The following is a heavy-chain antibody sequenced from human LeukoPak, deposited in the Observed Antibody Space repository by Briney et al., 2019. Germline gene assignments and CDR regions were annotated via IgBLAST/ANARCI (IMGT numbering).Heavy chain of an antibody. D-gene: IGHD6-19*01. CDR1: GFAYSTYA. CDR2: VSFDGSNE. Sequence: GTSLRLSCAASGFAYSTYAMHWVRQAPDTGLEWVAVVSFDGSNEYYANSVKGRFTISRDNSKNTLFLQMNSLRPEDTAVYYCARTRSGWHYYGMDVWGQGTTVTVSS. V-gene: IGHV3-30-3*01. CDR3: ARTRSGWHYYGMDV. J-gene: IGHJ6*02.